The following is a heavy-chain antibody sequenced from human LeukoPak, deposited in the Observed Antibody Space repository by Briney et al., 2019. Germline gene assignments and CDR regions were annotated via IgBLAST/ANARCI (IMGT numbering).Heavy chain of an antibody. CDR1: GFTFSSYA. D-gene: IGHD3-10*01. Sequence: GGSLGLSCAASGFTFSSYAMSCVRQAPGKGLEGVSAISGSGGSTYYADSVKGRFTISRDNSKNTLYLQMNSLRAEDTAVYYCASDSRAPHYYYGMDVWGQGTTVTVSS. V-gene: IGHV3-23*01. CDR3: ASDSRAPHYYYGMDV. J-gene: IGHJ6*02. CDR2: ISGSGGST.